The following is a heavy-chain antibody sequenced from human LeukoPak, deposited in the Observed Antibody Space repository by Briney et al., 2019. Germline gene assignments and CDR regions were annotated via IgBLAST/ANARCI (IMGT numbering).Heavy chain of an antibody. J-gene: IGHJ5*02. CDR1: GGTFSSYA. CDR2: IIPIFGTA. Sequence: SVKVSCKASGGTFSSYAISWVRQAPGQGLEWMGGIIPIFGTANYAQKFQGRVTITTGESTSTAYMELGSLRSEDTAVYYCARDQGRGFDPWGQGTLVTVSS. V-gene: IGHV1-69*05. CDR3: ARDQGRGFDP.